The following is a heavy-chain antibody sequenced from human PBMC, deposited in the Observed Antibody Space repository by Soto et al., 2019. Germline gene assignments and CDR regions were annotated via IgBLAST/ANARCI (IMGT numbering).Heavy chain of an antibody. Sequence: QGQLEESGGGVVQPGRSLRLSCAASGFTLSSYAIHWVRQAPGKGLEWVTVISTGGSNLYFADSVKGRFTISRDNSNNTLYLQMNSLRSEDTAVYYCAREVDFTSAFGISSSFDYWGQGTLVTVSS. CDR3: AREVDFTSAFGISSSFDY. V-gene: IGHV3-30-3*01. CDR2: ISTGGSNL. J-gene: IGHJ4*02. D-gene: IGHD3-10*01. CDR1: GFTLSSYA.